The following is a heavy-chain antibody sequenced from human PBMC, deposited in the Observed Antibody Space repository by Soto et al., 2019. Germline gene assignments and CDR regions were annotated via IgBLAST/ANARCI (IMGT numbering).Heavy chain of an antibody. J-gene: IGHJ4*02. V-gene: IGHV1-69*13. CDR3: ASLTYYYGSGSPG. CDR2: IIPIFGTA. Sequence: GASLKVSCKASAGTFSSYAISWVRQAPGQGLEWMGGIIPIFGTANYAQKFQGRVTITADESTSTAYMELSSLRSEDTAVYYCASLTYYYGSGSPGWGQGTLVTVSS. CDR1: AGTFSSYA. D-gene: IGHD3-10*01.